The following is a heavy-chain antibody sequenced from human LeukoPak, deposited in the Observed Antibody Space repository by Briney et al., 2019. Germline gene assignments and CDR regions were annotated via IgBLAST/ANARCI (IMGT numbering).Heavy chain of an antibody. D-gene: IGHD6-19*01. J-gene: IGHJ6*02. CDR2: ISDTGRA. Sequence: PSETLSLTCSVSGGSISPYYWSWIRQSPGKGLEWVGYISDTGRADYSPSLKSRVTISIDTSKNQISLKLTSVTAADTAVYFCARDSWQKRDRQWYYYGLDVWGQGTTVTVSS. CDR3: ARDSWQKRDRQWYYYGLDV. V-gene: IGHV4-59*12. CDR1: GGSISPYY.